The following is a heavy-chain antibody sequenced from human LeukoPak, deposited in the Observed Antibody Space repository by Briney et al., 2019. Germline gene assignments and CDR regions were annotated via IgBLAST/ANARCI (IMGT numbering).Heavy chain of an antibody. CDR1: GYTPTELS. CDR3: ATEGKAAFDFWSGFHDY. V-gene: IGHV1-24*01. D-gene: IGHD3-3*01. Sequence: GASVKVSCKVSGYTPTELSMHWVRQAPGKGLEWMGGFDPEDGETIYAQKFQGRVTMTEDTSTDTAYMELSSLRSEDTAVYYCATEGKAAFDFWSGFHDYWGQGTLVTVSS. CDR2: FDPEDGET. J-gene: IGHJ4*02.